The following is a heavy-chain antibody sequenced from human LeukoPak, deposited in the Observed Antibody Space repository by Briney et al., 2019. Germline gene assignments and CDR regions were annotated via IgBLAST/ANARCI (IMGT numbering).Heavy chain of an antibody. J-gene: IGHJ5*02. D-gene: IGHD2-2*01. CDR3: YASSCQLLRGEWFDP. CDR1: GGSISSSSYY. Sequence: PSETLSLTCTVSGGSISSSSYYWGWIRQPQGKRLEWIGSIYYSGSTYYNPSLKSRVTIYVDTSKNQSSVKLSSVTAADTAVYFGYASSCQLLRGEWFDPRGQGSLVTVSS. CDR2: IYYSGST. V-gene: IGHV4-39*01.